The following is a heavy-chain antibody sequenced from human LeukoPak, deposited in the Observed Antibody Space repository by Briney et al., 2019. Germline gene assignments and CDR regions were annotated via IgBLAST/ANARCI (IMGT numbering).Heavy chain of an antibody. CDR3: ARMTTVTTSVDYGMDV. V-gene: IGHV1-2*02. CDR2: INPNNGGT. J-gene: IGHJ6*02. Sequence: ASVKVSCKASGYTFTGYYMHWVRQAPGQGLEWMGWINPNNGGTNYAQKFQGGVTMTRDTSISTAYMELSRLSSDDTAVFYCARMTTVTTSVDYGMDVWGQGTTVTVSS. D-gene: IGHD4-4*01. CDR1: GYTFTGYY.